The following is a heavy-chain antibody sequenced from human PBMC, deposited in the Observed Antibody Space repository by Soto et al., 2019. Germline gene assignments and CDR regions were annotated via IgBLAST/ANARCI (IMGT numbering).Heavy chain of an antibody. CDR2: INPNSGGT. J-gene: IGHJ6*03. Sequence: GASVKVSCEASGYTFTGYYMHWVRQAPGQGLEWMGWINPNSGGTNYAQKFQGWVTMTRDTSISTAYMELSRLRSDDTAVYYCARGLPYCTNGVCYSAYYYYYMDVWGKGTTVTVSS. V-gene: IGHV1-2*04. CDR1: GYTFTGYY. CDR3: ARGLPYCTNGVCYSAYYYYYMDV. D-gene: IGHD2-8*01.